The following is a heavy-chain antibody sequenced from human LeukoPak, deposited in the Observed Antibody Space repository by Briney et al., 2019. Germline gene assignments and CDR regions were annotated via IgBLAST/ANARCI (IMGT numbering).Heavy chain of an antibody. V-gene: IGHV4-34*01. CDR1: GGSSSGYC. CDR3: ARGAYYYDSSGYLIHWFDP. Sequence: SETLSLTCAVYGGSSSGYCWSWIRQPPGNGLEWIGEINHSGSTNYNPSLKSRVTISADTSKNQFSLKLSSVTAADTAVYYCARGAYYYDSSGYLIHWFDPWGQGTLVTVSS. J-gene: IGHJ5*02. CDR2: INHSGST. D-gene: IGHD3-22*01.